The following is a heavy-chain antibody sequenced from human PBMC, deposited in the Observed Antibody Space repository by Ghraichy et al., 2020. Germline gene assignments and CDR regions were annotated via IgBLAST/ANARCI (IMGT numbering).Heavy chain of an antibody. V-gene: IGHV1-18*01. CDR3: AREGRVDIVATNPPRDYYYYMDV. D-gene: IGHD5-12*01. CDR1: GYTFISYG. CDR2: ISAYNGNT. J-gene: IGHJ6*03. Sequence: ASVKVSCKASGYTFISYGISWVRQAPGQGLEWMGWISAYNGNTNYVQNLQGRVTMTTDKSTSTAYMELRSLRSDDTAVYYCAREGRVDIVATNPPRDYYYYMDVWGKGTTVTVSS.